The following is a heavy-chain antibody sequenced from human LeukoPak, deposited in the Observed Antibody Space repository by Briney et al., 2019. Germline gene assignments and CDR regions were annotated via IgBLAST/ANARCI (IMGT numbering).Heavy chain of an antibody. CDR1: RYSFTNYW. V-gene: IGHV5-10-1*01. Sequence: GESLTISCQGPRYSFTNYWIICVRPMPGKGLEWMGRIDPSDSYTKYSPSFEGHVTISVDKSISTAFLQWNSLKASDSAMYYCATGASKVTTDFANYWGQGTQVAVSS. CDR2: IDPSDSYT. D-gene: IGHD4-17*01. CDR3: ATGASKVTTDFANY. J-gene: IGHJ4*02.